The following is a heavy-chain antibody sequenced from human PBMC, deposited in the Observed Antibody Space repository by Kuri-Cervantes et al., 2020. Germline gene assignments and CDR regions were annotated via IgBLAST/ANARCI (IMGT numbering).Heavy chain of an antibody. J-gene: IGHJ5*02. CDR1: GYIFTDYY. D-gene: IGHD2-2*01. V-gene: IGHV1-46*01. CDR2: INPSGGST. Sequence: ASVKVSCKASGYIFTDYYMHWVRQAPGQGLEWMGIINPSGGSTSYAQKFQGRVTMTRDTSTSTVYMELSSLRSEDTAVYYCARRYCSSTSCYHNWFDPWGQGTLVTVSS. CDR3: ARRYCSSTSCYHNWFDP.